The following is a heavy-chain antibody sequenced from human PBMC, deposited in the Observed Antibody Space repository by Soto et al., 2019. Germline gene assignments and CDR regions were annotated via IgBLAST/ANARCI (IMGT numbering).Heavy chain of an antibody. J-gene: IGHJ4*02. CDR3: ARAPSGNYFDY. CDR1: GGSISSGDYY. V-gene: IGHV4-30-4*01. CDR2: IYYSGST. D-gene: IGHD6-25*01. Sequence: SETLSLTCTVSGGSISSGDYYWSWIRQSPGKGLEWIGYIYYSGSTYYNPSLKSRVTISVDTSKNQFSLKLSSVTAADTAVYYCARAPSGNYFDYWGQGTLVTVSS.